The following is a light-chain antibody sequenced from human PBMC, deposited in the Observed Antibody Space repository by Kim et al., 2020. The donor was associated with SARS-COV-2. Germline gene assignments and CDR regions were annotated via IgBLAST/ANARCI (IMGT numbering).Light chain of an antibody. CDR3: KHKGNLIS. CDR2: DVS. V-gene: IGKV1-33*01. Sequence: DIQMTQSPSSLSASIGDRVTITCQASQVISNYLAWYQQRPGKAPKLLIYDVSNLETGVPSRFRGSGYGTDFTLTISSLHPEDFATYYSKHKGNLISFGQGTKLEIK. J-gene: IGKJ2*01. CDR1: QVISNY.